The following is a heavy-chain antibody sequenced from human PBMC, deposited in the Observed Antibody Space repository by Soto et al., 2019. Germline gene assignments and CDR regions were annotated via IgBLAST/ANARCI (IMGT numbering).Heavy chain of an antibody. J-gene: IGHJ4*02. Sequence: EVQMLESGGGLVQPGGSLRLSCAASGFTFSSYAMSWVRQAPGKGLEWVSAISGSGGSTYYADSVKGRLTISRDNSKNTVYLQINSLRAEDTAVYYCAKVAFGGDYFDYWGQGTLVTVSS. CDR3: AKVAFGGDYFDY. D-gene: IGHD3-16*01. V-gene: IGHV3-23*01. CDR1: GFTFSSYA. CDR2: ISGSGGST.